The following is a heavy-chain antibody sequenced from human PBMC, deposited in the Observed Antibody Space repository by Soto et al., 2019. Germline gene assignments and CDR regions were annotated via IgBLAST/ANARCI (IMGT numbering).Heavy chain of an antibody. CDR1: GDSVSSNSAA. V-gene: IGHV6-1*01. D-gene: IGHD1-26*01. Sequence: PLQTLSLTCAISGDSVSSNSAAWNWIRQSPSRGLKWMGRAYYRSQWYYDSAVSVRSRITVIPDTSKNQFSLQLNSVTPEDTAVYYCKKQKGDSRSYNGRDVWGQGNTSTFAS. CDR3: KKQKGDSRSYNGRDV. J-gene: IGHJ6*02. CDR2: AYYRSQWYY.